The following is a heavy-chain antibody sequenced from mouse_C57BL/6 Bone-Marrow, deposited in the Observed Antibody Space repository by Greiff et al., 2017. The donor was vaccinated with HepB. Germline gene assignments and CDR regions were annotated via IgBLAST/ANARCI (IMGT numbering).Heavy chain of an antibody. CDR3: GGNSNYVWYFDV. Sequence: QVQLQQPGAELVKPGASVKLSCKASGYTFTSYWMHWVKQRPGQGLEWIGMIHPNSGSTNYNEKFKSKATLTVDKSSSTAYMQLSSLTSEDSAVYCCGGNSNYVWYFDVWGTGTTVTVSS. D-gene: IGHD2-5*01. CDR2: IHPNSGST. CDR1: GYTFTSYW. V-gene: IGHV1-64*01. J-gene: IGHJ1*03.